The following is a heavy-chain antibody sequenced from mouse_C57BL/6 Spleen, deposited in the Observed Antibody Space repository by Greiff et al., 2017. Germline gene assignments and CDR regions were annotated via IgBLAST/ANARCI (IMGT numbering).Heavy chain of an antibody. D-gene: IGHD2-3*01. CDR1: GFTFNTYA. J-gene: IGHJ2*01. CDR3: VREGHGYSYCDY. Sequence: EVQRVESGGGLVQPKGSLKLSCAASGFTFNTYAMHWVRQAPGKGLEWVARIRSKSSNYATYYADSVKDRFTISRDDSQCMLYLQMNNLKAEDTAMYDCVREGHGYSYCDYWGQGTTLTVSS. V-gene: IGHV10-3*01. CDR2: IRSKSSNYAT.